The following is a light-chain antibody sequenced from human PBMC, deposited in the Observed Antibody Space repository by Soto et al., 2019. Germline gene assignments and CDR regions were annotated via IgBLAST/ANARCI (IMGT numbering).Light chain of an antibody. Sequence: EIVMTQSPATLSVSPGESATLSCRARPSVNSNLAWYQQKPGQAPRLLIYHASARAIGIPARFSGSGSGTEFTLTISILQSEDVAVDYCQQYSNCPFTFGPGTKVDIK. CDR3: QQYSNCPFT. J-gene: IGKJ3*01. V-gene: IGKV3-15*01. CDR2: HAS. CDR1: PSVNSN.